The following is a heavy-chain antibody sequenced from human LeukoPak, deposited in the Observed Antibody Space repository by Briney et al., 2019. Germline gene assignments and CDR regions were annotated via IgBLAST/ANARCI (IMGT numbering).Heavy chain of an antibody. CDR1: GFTFSSYA. V-gene: IGHV3-23*01. Sequence: GGSLRLSGAASGFTFSSYAMSWVRQAPGKGLEWVSTISGSGGSTYYADSVKGRFTISRDNSKNTLYLQMNSLRAEDTAVYYCAKIPIYCSGGSCYTPYWGQGTLVTVSS. J-gene: IGHJ4*02. CDR2: ISGSGGST. D-gene: IGHD2-15*01. CDR3: AKIPIYCSGGSCYTPY.